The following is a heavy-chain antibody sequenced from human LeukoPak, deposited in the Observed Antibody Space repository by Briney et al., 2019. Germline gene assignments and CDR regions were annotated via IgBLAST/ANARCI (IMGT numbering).Heavy chain of an antibody. CDR3: ARARVEDSSGYLDY. V-gene: IGHV1-18*01. Sequence: ASVKVSCKASGYTFTSYGISWVRQAPGQGLEWMGWISPYNGNTNYAQKLQGRVTMTTDTSTSTAYMELRSLRSEDTAVYYCARARVEDSSGYLDYWGQGTLVTVSS. D-gene: IGHD6-19*01. CDR1: GYTFTSYG. J-gene: IGHJ4*02. CDR2: ISPYNGNT.